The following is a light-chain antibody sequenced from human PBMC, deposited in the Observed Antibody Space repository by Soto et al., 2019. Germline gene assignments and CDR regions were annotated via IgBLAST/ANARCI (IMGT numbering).Light chain of an antibody. J-gene: IGKJ5*01. CDR1: ESVSRN. CDR3: QQYNSWPPIT. CDR2: DAS. Sequence: EAVMTQSPATLSVSPVERATLSCRASESVSRNLAWYQQKPGQAPRLLIYDASTRATGIPDRFSGGGSGTEFTLTISSLQSEDFVVYYCQQYNSWPPITFGQGTRLEIK. V-gene: IGKV3-15*01.